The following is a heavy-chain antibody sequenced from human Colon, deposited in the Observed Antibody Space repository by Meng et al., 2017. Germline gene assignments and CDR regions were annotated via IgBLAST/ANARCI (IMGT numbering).Heavy chain of an antibody. J-gene: IGHJ5*02. Sequence: HLVQSGAEVKTPGSSVKVSCRASGGTFSSYAISWVRQVPGQGLEWMGGFIPPSPTPAYAQRFKDRVTFTTDTSMTTAYMDVTSLTSDDTAVYYCVRGAGPWGPGTLVTVSS. CDR3: VRGAGP. CDR2: FIPPSPTP. CDR1: GGTFSSYA. V-gene: IGHV1-69*05.